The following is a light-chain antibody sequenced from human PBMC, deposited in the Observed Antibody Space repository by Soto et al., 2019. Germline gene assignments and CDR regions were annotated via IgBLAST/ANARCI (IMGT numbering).Light chain of an antibody. CDR3: SSYAISSPGV. CDR2: DVT. V-gene: IGLV2-14*01. Sequence: QSALTQPASVSGSPGQSITISCTGTSSDVGGYNYVSWYQQHPDKAPKLMIYDVTNRPSGVSNRFSGSKSGNTASLTISGLQAEDEADYYCSSYAISSPGVFGTGTQLTVL. J-gene: IGLJ1*01. CDR1: SSDVGGYNY.